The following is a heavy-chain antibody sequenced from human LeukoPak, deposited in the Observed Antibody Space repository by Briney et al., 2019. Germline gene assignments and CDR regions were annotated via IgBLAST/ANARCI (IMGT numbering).Heavy chain of an antibody. CDR2: IYPGDSDT. J-gene: IGHJ3*02. Sequence: GESLKISCKGSGYSFTSYWIGWVRQMPGKGLEWVGIIYPGDSDTRYSPSFQGQVTISADKSISTAYLQWSSLKASDTAMYYCARSLLRHNWNYVNLGNAFDIWGQGTMVTVSS. D-gene: IGHD1-7*01. CDR1: GYSFTSYW. V-gene: IGHV5-51*01. CDR3: ARSLLRHNWNYVNLGNAFDI.